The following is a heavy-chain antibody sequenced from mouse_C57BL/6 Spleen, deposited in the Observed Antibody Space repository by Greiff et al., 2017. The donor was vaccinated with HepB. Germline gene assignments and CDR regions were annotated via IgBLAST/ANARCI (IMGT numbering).Heavy chain of an antibody. D-gene: IGHD3-3*01. V-gene: IGHV1-59*01. Sequence: QVQLKQPGAELVRPGTSVKLSCKASGYTFTSYWMHWVKQRPGQGLEWIGVIDPSDSYTNYNQKFKGKATLTVDTSSSTAYMQLSSLTSEDSAVYYCARGGGRGGFDYWGQGTTLTVSS. CDR3: ARGGGRGGFDY. J-gene: IGHJ2*01. CDR2: IDPSDSYT. CDR1: GYTFTSYW.